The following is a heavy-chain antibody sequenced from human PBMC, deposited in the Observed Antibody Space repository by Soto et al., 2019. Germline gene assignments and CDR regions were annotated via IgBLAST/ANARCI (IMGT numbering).Heavy chain of an antibody. CDR1: GGSISSYY. D-gene: IGHD3-22*01. Sequence: QVQLQESGPGLVKPSETLSLTCTVSGGSISSYYWSWIRQPPGKGLEWIGYIYYSGSTNYNPSLKSRVPISVDTSKYQCALKLSSVTAADTAVYYCARSGGADSSGYWGQGTLVTVSS. J-gene: IGHJ4*02. CDR3: ARSGGADSSGY. V-gene: IGHV4-59*01. CDR2: IYYSGST.